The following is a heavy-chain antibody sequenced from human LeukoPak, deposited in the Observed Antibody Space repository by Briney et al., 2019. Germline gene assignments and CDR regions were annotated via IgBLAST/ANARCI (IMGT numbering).Heavy chain of an antibody. Sequence: SVKVSCKASGGTFSSYAINWVRQAPGQGLEWMGGIIPIFGTANYAQKFQGRVTLTADKSTSTAYMELSSLRSEDTAVYYCARDESPLGRWLVHGVYWGQGTLVTVSS. D-gene: IGHD6-19*01. J-gene: IGHJ4*02. V-gene: IGHV1-69*06. CDR1: GGTFSSYA. CDR2: IIPIFGTA. CDR3: ARDESPLGRWLVHGVY.